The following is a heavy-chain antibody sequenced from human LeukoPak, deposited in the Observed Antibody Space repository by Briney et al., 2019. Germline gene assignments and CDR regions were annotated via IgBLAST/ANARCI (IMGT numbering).Heavy chain of an antibody. CDR1: GGTFSSYA. J-gene: IGHJ5*02. CDR2: IIPIFGTA. V-gene: IGHV1-69*01. CDR3: ARERDIVVVPAAGNWFDP. D-gene: IGHD2-2*01. Sequence: SVKVSCKASGGTFSSYAISWVRQAPGQGLEWIGGIIPIFGTANYAQKFQGRVTITADESTSTAYMELSSLRSEDTAVYYCARERDIVVVPAAGNWFDPWGQGTLVTVSS.